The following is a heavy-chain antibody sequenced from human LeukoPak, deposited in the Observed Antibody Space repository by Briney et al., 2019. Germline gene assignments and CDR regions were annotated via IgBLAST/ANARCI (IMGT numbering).Heavy chain of an antibody. CDR3: ARHIYSNTYIYFDY. CDR1: GFIFSSYW. V-gene: IGHV3-7*01. D-gene: IGHD2-21*01. CDR2: IKQDGSEK. J-gene: IGHJ4*02. Sequence: GGSLRLSCAASGFIFSSYWMSWVRQPPGKGLEWVANIKQDGSEKYYVDSVKGRFTISRDNAKNSLFLQMDSLRAEDTAVYYCARHIYSNTYIYFDYWGQGTLVTVSS.